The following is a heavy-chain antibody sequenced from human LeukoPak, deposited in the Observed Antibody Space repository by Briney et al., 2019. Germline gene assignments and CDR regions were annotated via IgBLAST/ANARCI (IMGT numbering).Heavy chain of an antibody. D-gene: IGHD1-26*01. CDR3: ARRGSNPVGAIDY. V-gene: IGHV4-39*01. Sequence: SETLSLTCTVSGDSISNNNYYWGWIRQPPGKGLEWIGSFTYGGGTYYNPSLKSRVTISVDTSKNQFSLKVTSVTAADTAVYYCARRGSNPVGAIDYWGQGTLVIDSS. CDR2: FTYGGGT. J-gene: IGHJ4*02. CDR1: GDSISNNNYY.